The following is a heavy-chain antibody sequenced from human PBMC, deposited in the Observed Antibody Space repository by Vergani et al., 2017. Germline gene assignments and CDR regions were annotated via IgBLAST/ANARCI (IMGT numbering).Heavy chain of an antibody. D-gene: IGHD3-22*01. CDR2: IYSGGST. Sequence: EVQLVESGGGLIQPGGSLRLSCAASGFTVSSNYMSWVRQAPGKGLEWVSVIYSGGSTYYADSVKGRFTIPRDNSKNTLYLQMNSLRAEDTAVYYCARGGDYYDSSGYSQPFDYWGQGILVTVSS. CDR3: ARGGDYYDSSGYSQPFDY. J-gene: IGHJ4*02. CDR1: GFTVSSNY. V-gene: IGHV3-53*01.